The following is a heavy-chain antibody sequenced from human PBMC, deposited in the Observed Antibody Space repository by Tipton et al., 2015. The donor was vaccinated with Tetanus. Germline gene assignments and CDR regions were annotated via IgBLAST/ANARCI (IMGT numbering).Heavy chain of an antibody. CDR1: VGSISSGDYY. Sequence: TLSLTCTVSVGSISSGDYYWSWVRQSPGEGLEWIGHIYYTGNTYYNPSLKSRLTISVDTSKNQFSLKLNSVTAADTAVYYCARRSVSARFDDWGQGAQVTVSS. J-gene: IGHJ4*02. CDR3: ARRSVSARFDD. CDR2: IYYTGNT. V-gene: IGHV4-30-4*01. D-gene: IGHD6-6*01.